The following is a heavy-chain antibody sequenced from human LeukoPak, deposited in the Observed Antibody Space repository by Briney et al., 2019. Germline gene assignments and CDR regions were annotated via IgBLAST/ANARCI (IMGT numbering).Heavy chain of an antibody. V-gene: IGHV1-69*13. J-gene: IGHJ4*02. CDR1: GGTFSSYA. CDR2: IIPIFGTA. CDR3: ASSGESSWYGKDY. Sequence: SVKVSCKASGGTFSSYAISWVRQAPGQGLEWTGGIIPIFGTANYAQKFQGRVTITADESTSTAYMELSSLRSEDTAVYYCASSGESSWYGKDYWGQGTLVTVSS. D-gene: IGHD6-13*01.